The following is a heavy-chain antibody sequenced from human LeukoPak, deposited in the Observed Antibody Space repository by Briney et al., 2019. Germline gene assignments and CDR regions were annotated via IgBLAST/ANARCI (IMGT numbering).Heavy chain of an antibody. CDR1: GGSISSYY. V-gene: IGHV4-59*01. Sequence: PSETLSLTCTVSGGSISSYYWSWIRQPPGKGLEWIGYIYYSGSTNYNPSLKSRVTISVDTSKNQFSLKLSSVTAADTAVYYCAGAVDYYDSSGYYRPFDYWGQGTLVTVPS. J-gene: IGHJ4*02. CDR2: IYYSGST. CDR3: AGAVDYYDSSGYYRPFDY. D-gene: IGHD3-22*01.